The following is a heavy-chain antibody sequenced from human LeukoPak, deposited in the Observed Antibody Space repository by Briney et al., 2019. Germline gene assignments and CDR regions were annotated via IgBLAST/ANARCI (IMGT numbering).Heavy chain of an antibody. V-gene: IGHV3-7*01. CDR1: GFTLSSYS. CDR3: ATPQQNGISGSRWYHDL. CDR2: IGRDGSER. Sequence: GGSLSLSCIASGFTLSSYSMTWVRQAPGKGLEWLANIGRDGSERHYVDSVKGRFTISRDNARNSLYLQMNSLRAEDTAVYYCATPQQNGISGSRWYHDLWGRGTMATVSS. D-gene: IGHD3-10*01. J-gene: IGHJ2*01.